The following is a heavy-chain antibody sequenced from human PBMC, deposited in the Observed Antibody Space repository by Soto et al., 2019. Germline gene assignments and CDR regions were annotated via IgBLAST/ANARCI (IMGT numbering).Heavy chain of an antibody. J-gene: IGHJ4*02. CDR3: ARVPGLYSSGWYFDY. V-gene: IGHV1-3*04. CDR1: GYIFTSYA. D-gene: IGHD6-19*01. CDR2: INTGNGDT. Sequence: VSVKGSCKASGYIFTSYAMRWVRQAPGQRIEWLGWINTGNGDTKYSQNFQGRVTITRDTSANTAYMELSSLRSGYTAVYYCARVPGLYSSGWYFDYWGQGTLVTVSS.